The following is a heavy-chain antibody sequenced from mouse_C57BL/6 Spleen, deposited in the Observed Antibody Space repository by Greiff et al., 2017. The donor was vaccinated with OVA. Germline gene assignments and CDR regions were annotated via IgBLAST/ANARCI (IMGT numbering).Heavy chain of an antibody. J-gene: IGHJ3*01. Sequence: VQLQQPGPELVKPGASVKLSCKASGYTFTSYWMHWVKQRPGQGLEWIGNINPSNGGTNYNEKFKSKATLTVDKSSSTAYMQLSSLTSEDSAVYYCARVGIYDGYSLAYWGQGTLVTVSA. V-gene: IGHV1-53*01. CDR2: INPSNGGT. CDR3: ARVGIYDGYSLAY. D-gene: IGHD2-3*01. CDR1: GYTFTSYW.